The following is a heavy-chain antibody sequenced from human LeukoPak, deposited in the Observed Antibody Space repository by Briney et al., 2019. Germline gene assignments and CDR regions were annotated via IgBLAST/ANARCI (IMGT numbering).Heavy chain of an antibody. D-gene: IGHD5-12*01. CDR1: GGSFSGYY. J-gene: IGHJ4*02. V-gene: IGHV4-34*01. CDR2: INHSGST. CDR3: ARVSTWLRLPDY. Sequence: SETLSLTCAVYGGSFSGYYWSWIRQPPGKGLEWIGEINHSGSTNYNPSLKSRVTISVDKSKNQFSLKLSSVTAADTAVYYCARVSTWLRLPDYWGQGTLVTVSS.